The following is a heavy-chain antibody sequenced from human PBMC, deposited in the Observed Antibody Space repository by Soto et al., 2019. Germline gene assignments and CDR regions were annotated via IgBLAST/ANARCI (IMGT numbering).Heavy chain of an antibody. J-gene: IGHJ4*02. D-gene: IGHD5-12*01. CDR1: GFTFSSYA. V-gene: IGHV3-23*01. CDR2: ISGSGGST. Sequence: GGSLRLSCAASGFTFSSYAMSRVRQAPGKGLEWVSAISGSGGSTYYADSVKGRFTISRDNSKNTLYLQMNSLRAEDTAVYYCAKRGWLQGGPSFDYWGQGTLVTVSS. CDR3: AKRGWLQGGPSFDY.